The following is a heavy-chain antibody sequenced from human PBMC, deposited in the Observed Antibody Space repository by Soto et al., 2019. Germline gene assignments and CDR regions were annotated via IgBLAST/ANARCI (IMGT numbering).Heavy chain of an antibody. J-gene: IGHJ4*02. CDR2: ISYDGSNQ. CDR1: GFTFNIYG. CDR3: AKDQASGQGSFDS. V-gene: IGHV3-30*18. Sequence: VGSLRLSCAASGFTFNIYGMHWVRQAPDKGLEWVALISYDGSNQDYADSVKGRFTISRDNSKNTLFLQMNSLRADDTAVYYCAKDQASGQGSFDSWGQGTLVTGS.